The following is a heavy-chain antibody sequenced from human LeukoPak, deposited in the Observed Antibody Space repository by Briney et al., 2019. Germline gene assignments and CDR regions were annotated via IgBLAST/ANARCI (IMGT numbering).Heavy chain of an antibody. V-gene: IGHV4-30-2*01. CDR2: IYHSGST. CDR1: GGSISSGGYY. J-gene: IGHJ1*01. CDR3: ATPRVPAAREYVQH. D-gene: IGHD2-2*01. Sequence: SETLSLTCTVSGGSISSGGYYWSWIRQPPGKGLEWIGYIYHSGSTYYNPSLKSRVTISVDRSKNQFSLKLSSVTAADTAVYYCATPRVPAAREYVQHWGQGTLVTVSS.